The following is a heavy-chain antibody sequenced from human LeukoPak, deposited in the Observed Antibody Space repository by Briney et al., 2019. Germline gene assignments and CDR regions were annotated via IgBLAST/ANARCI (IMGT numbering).Heavy chain of an antibody. J-gene: IGHJ4*02. D-gene: IGHD3-22*01. CDR2: IYSGGRT. CDR3: AIYDSSGYYNY. CDR1: VFTVSSND. V-gene: IGHV3-53*01. Sequence: GGSVRLSCAASVFTVSSNDISWVRQAPWKGLEWVSVIYSGGRTFYADSVKGRFTISRDNSKNTLYLQMNSLRAEDTAVYYCAIYDSSGYYNYWGQGTLVTVSS.